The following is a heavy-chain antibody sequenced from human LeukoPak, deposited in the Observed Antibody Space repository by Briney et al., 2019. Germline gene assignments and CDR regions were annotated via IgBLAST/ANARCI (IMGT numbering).Heavy chain of an antibody. CDR1: GYTFTSYY. CDR3: ARIQYYYGSGSFPY. J-gene: IGHJ4*02. V-gene: IGHV7-4-1*02. D-gene: IGHD3-10*01. Sequence: ASVKVSCKASGYTFTSYYIHWVRQAPGQGLEWMGWINANTGNPTYAQGFTGRFVFSLDTSVSTAYLQISSLKAEDTAVYYCARIQYYYGSGSFPYWGQGTLVTVSS. CDR2: INANTGNP.